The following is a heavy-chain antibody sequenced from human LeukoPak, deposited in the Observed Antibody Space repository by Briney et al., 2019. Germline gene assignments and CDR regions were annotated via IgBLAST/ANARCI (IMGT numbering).Heavy chain of an antibody. D-gene: IGHD6-19*01. CDR2: IYSGGST. V-gene: IGHV3-66*01. CDR3: AREGAVAFDY. Sequence: PGGSLRLSCAASGFTFSSYSMNWVRQAPGKGLEWVSVIYSGGSTYYADSVKGRFTISRDNSKNTLYLQMNSLRAEDTAVYYCAREGAVAFDYWGQGTLVTVSS. CDR1: GFTFSSYS. J-gene: IGHJ4*02.